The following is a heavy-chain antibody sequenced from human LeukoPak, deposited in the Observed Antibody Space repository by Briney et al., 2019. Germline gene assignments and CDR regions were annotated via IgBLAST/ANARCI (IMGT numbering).Heavy chain of an antibody. CDR3: ARDLDGSGSYHWFDP. CDR1: GFTFSSYV. V-gene: IGHV3-74*01. J-gene: IGHJ5*02. Sequence: PGRSLRLSCAASGFTFSSYVMHWVRQAPGKGLVWVSRINGDGRSTTYADSVKGRFTISRDNAKNTLYLQVNSLRAEDTAVYYCARDLDGSGSYHWFDPWGQGTLVTVSA. D-gene: IGHD3-10*01. CDR2: INGDGRST.